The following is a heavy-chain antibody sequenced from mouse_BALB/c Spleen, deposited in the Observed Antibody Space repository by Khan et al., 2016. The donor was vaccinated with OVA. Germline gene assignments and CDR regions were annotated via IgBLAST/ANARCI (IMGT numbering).Heavy chain of an antibody. Sequence: QVQLKESETELVKPGASVKLSCKTSGYTFTRYYMYWVKQRPGQGLEWIGEINPSNGGTNFNEKFKSKATLTVDKLSSTAYMQLSSLTSEDSAVYYCTRKDYYGSSHRYFDVWGAGTTVTVSS. V-gene: IGHV1-53*01. J-gene: IGHJ1*01. CDR3: TRKDYYGSSHRYFDV. D-gene: IGHD1-1*01. CDR2: INPSNGGT. CDR1: GYTFTRYY.